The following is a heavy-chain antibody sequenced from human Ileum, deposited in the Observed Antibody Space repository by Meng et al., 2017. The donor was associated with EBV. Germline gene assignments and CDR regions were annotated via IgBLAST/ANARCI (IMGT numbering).Heavy chain of an antibody. V-gene: IGHV3-73*01. Sequence: EVQLVESXGGWVQPXXSXXXXXXXSGFTFSGAAMHWVRQASGKGLEWIGRIRSKPNNYATEYGVSVKGRFTISRDDSKNTAYLQMNSLQTEDTAVYYCVGYCSSGRCNSGYYFDYWGQGTMVTVSS. J-gene: IGHJ4*02. D-gene: IGHD2-15*01. CDR3: VGYCSSGRCNSGYYFDY. CDR2: IRSKPNNYAT. CDR1: GFTFSGAA.